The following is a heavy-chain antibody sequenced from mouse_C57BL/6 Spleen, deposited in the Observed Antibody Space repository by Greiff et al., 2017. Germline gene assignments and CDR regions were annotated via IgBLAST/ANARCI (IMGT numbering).Heavy chain of an antibody. Sequence: EVKLQESGGGLVKPGGSLKLSCAASGFTFSSYAMSWVRQTPEKRLEWVATISDGGSYTYYPDNVKGRFTISRDNAKNNLYLQMSHLKSEDTAMYYCAREGITTVVATGAMDYWGQGTSVTVSS. CDR3: AREGITTVVATGAMDY. J-gene: IGHJ4*01. CDR1: GFTFSSYA. CDR2: ISDGGSYT. D-gene: IGHD1-1*01. V-gene: IGHV5-4*01.